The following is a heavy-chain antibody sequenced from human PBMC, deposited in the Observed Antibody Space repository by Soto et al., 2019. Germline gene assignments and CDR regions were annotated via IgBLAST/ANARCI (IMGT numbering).Heavy chain of an antibody. CDR1: GYTFTGYY. CDR2: INPNSGGT. V-gene: IGHV1-2*02. D-gene: IGHD6-6*01. Sequence: GASVKVSCKASGYTFTGYYMHWVRQAPGQGLEWMGWINPNSGGTNYAQKFQGRVTMTRDTSISTAYMELSRLRSDDTAVYYCARDRGSSGTRWFDPWGQGTLVTVSS. CDR3: ARDRGSSGTRWFDP. J-gene: IGHJ5*02.